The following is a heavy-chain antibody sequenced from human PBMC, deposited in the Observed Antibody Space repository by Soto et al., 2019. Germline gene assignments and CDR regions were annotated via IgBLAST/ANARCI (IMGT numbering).Heavy chain of an antibody. Sequence: QLVESGGGLVKPGGSLRLSCAASGLTFSDYYMSWIRQTPGKGLAWVSYISGSGNIIYYVDSVKARFTISRDNAKSSLYLQMNSLRADDTAVYYCARGVTFHGSGSAIDYWGQGTLVTVSS. D-gene: IGHD3-10*01. V-gene: IGHV3-11*01. CDR1: GLTFSDYY. CDR3: ARGVTFHGSGSAIDY. CDR2: ISGSGNII. J-gene: IGHJ4*02.